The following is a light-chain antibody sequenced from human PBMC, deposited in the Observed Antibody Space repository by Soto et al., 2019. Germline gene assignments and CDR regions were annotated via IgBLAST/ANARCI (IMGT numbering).Light chain of an antibody. CDR3: QQFKNYPIT. CDR2: AAS. V-gene: IGKV1-9*01. J-gene: IGKJ5*01. CDR1: EDLSSY. Sequence: IQMTQSPSSLSASVGDRVTFTCLASEDLSSYLVWYQQKPGASPNLLSYAASALHSGVPSRFSDSGSGTDFTLTISSLHPEDFAVYFCQQFKNYPITFSQGTRLEI.